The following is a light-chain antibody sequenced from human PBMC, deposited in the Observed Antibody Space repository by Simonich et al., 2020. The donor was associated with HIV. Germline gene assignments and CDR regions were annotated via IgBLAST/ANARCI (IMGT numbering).Light chain of an antibody. V-gene: IGKV1-39*01. CDR2: GAS. CDR1: QSISSY. CDR3: QQSYSTPLT. Sequence: DIQMTHSPSSLSASVGDRVTITCRASQSISSYLNWFQQKPGKAPKLLIYGASSLQSGVPSRFSGSGSGTDFTLTISSLQPEDFATYYCQQSYSTPLTFGGGTKVEIK. J-gene: IGKJ4*01.